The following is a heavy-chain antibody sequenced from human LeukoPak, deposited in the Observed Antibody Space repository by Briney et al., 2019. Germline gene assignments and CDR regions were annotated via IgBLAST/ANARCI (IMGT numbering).Heavy chain of an antibody. CDR1: GFNFSTYA. J-gene: IGHJ6*02. CDR3: AKDSRGGPDYLAAAGYYYGMDV. V-gene: IGHV3-23*01. Sequence: GGSLRLSCAASGFNFSTYAMSWVRQAPAKGLEWVSALSGRGSNTYYADSVKGRFTISRDNSKDTLYLQMNSLRAEDTAVYYCAKDSRGGPDYLAAAGYYYGMDVWGQGTTVTVSS. D-gene: IGHD6-13*01. CDR2: LSGRGSNT.